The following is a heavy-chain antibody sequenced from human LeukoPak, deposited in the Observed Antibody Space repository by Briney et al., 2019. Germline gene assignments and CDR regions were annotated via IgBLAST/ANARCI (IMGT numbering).Heavy chain of an antibody. V-gene: IGHV1-18*01. J-gene: IGHJ4*02. Sequence: ASVKVSCKASVYTFASFGISWVRQAPGQGLEWMGWINAYNGNTNYAHELQDRVTMTTDTSTSTAYMELRSLIPDDTAVYYCARVWFGELSSDYWGQGTLVTVSS. CDR1: VYTFASFG. CDR2: INAYNGNT. D-gene: IGHD3-10*01. CDR3: ARVWFGELSSDY.